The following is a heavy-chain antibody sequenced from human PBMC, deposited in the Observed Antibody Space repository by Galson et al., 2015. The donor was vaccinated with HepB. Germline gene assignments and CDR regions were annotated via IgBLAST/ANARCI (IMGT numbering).Heavy chain of an antibody. D-gene: IGHD1-1*01. CDR2: ISSSNGFI. CDR3: ARDPTGTDYYGLEV. V-gene: IGHV3-21*01. J-gene: IGHJ6*02. CDR1: GFTFSTYT. Sequence: SLRLSCAASGFTFSTYTMNWVRQAPGKGLEWVSSISSSNGFIYYADSVKGRFTISRDNAKSSLFLHMNSLRAEDTADYYCARDPTGTDYYGLEVWGQGTPVSVSS.